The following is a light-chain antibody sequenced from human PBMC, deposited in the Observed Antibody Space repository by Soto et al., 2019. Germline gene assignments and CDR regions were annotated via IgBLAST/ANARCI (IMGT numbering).Light chain of an antibody. CDR3: CSYAGNYTYV. J-gene: IGLJ1*01. V-gene: IGLV2-11*01. CDR1: SSDVGGYNY. CDR2: DVS. Sequence: QSALTHPRSVSGSPGQSVTISCTGTSSDVGGYNYVSWYQQHPGKASKLMIYDVSKRPSGVPDRFSGSKSGNTASLTISGLQAEDEADYYCCSYAGNYTYVFGTGTKV.